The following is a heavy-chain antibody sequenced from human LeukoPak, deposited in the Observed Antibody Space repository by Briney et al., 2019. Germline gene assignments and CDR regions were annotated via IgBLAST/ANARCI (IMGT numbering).Heavy chain of an antibody. D-gene: IGHD6-19*01. CDR1: GYTFTSYG. CDR3: ARVAAVAWSERRPAGYYYMDV. J-gene: IGHJ6*03. V-gene: IGHV1-18*01. Sequence: ASVKVSCKASGYTFTSYGISWVRQAPGQGLEWMGWISAYNGNTNYAQKLQGRVTMTTDTSTSTAYMELRSLRSDDTAVYYCARVAAVAWSERRPAGYYYMDVWGKGTTVTISS. CDR2: ISAYNGNT.